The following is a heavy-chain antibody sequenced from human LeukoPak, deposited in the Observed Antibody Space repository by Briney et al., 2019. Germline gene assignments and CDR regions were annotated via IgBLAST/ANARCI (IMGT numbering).Heavy chain of an antibody. CDR2: INHSGST. D-gene: IGHD3-9*01. CDR3: ARVDILRYFDWLLYPLGWFDP. CDR1: GGSFSGYY. J-gene: IGHJ5*02. V-gene: IGHV4-34*01. Sequence: SETLSLTCAVYGGSFSGYYWSWIRQPPGKGLEWIGEINHSGSTNYNPSLKSRVTISVDTSKNQFSLKLSSVTAADTAVYYCARVDILRYFDWLLYPLGWFDPWGQGTLVTVPS.